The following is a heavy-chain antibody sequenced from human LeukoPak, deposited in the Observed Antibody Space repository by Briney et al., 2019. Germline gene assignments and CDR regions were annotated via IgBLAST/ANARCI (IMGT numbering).Heavy chain of an antibody. J-gene: IGHJ4*02. CDR2: IIPIFGTA. V-gene: IGHV1-69*13. CDR3: ARDQVPYDSSGYYFY. D-gene: IGHD3-22*01. CDR1: GYTFTSYG. Sequence: ASVKVSCKASGYTFTSYGISWVRQAPGQGLEWMGGIIPIFGTANYAQKFQGRVTITADESTSTAYMELSSLRSEDTAVYYCARDQVPYDSSGYYFYWGQGTLVTVSS.